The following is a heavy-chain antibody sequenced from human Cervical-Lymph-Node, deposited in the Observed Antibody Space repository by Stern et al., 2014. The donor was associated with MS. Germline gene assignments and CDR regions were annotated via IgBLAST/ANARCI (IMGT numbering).Heavy chain of an antibody. CDR2: IYPGDSET. J-gene: IGHJ3*02. V-gene: IGHV5-51*01. CDR3: ARIRGHFGYDAFDI. Sequence: EVQLVESGAEVKKPGESLKISCKGSGYNFNSYWIAWVRHMPGKGLEWMGIIYPGDSETTHSPSFQGQVTISADKSISTAYLQWSSVRASDTAIYYCARIRGHFGYDAFDIWGPGTMVTVSS. CDR1: GYNFNSYW. D-gene: IGHD3-10*01.